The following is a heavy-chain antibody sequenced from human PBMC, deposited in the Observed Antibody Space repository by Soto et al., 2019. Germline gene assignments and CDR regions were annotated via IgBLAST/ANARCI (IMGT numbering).Heavy chain of an antibody. CDR1: GFTFSSYS. J-gene: IGHJ4*02. CDR3: ARDRDWAFDY. V-gene: IGHV3-48*04. Sequence: GGSLRLSCVASGFTFSSYSMVWVRQAPGKGLEWLSYIFVDSSTIYYADSVKGRFTVSRDNAHNSLFLLMNSLRAEDTAVYYYARDRDWAFDYWGRGTLVTVSS. D-gene: IGHD3-9*01. CDR2: IFVDSSTI.